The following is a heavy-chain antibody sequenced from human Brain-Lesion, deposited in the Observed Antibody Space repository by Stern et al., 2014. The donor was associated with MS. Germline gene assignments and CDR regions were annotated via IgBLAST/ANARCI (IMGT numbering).Heavy chain of an antibody. D-gene: IGHD3-3*01. CDR2: INPNTGGT. Sequence: QMQLVQSGAEVKKPGASVKGSCKTSGYIFTGYYIHWVRQAPGQGLEWMSWINPNTGGTTHAQKFQGRVTMSRDTSITTAHVDLRSLTSDDTAVYYCARDQRGITIFGVVTDYYYLGMDVWGQGTTVTVSS. J-gene: IGHJ6*02. V-gene: IGHV1-2*02. CDR1: GYIFTGYY. CDR3: ARDQRGITIFGVVTDYYYLGMDV.